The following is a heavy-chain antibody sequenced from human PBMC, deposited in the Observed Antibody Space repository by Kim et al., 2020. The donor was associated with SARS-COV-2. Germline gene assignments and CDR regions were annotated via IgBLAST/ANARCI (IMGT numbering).Heavy chain of an antibody. V-gene: IGHV4-34*01. J-gene: IGHJ4*02. CDR1: GGSLDGYY. D-gene: IGHD5-12*01. CDR2: VNHSGST. Sequence: SAPLSLPCALYGGSLDGYYWSWIRQSPGKGMEWIGEVNHSGSTNYNPSLRSRVALSIDTSNNQFSLKLPSVTAADTALYYCARAPRDDDTGYSYFDHWGQVPPVPVSS. CDR3: ARAPRDDDTGYSYFDH.